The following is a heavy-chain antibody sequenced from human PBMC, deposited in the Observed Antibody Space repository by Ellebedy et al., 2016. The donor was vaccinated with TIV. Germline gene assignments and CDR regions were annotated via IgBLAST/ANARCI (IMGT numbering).Heavy chain of an antibody. CDR1: GFTFSSYG. CDR3: AKDAHSGSYYEYFQH. Sequence: GESLKISXAASGFTFSSYGMHWVRQAPGKGLEWVAVISYDGSNKYYADSVKGRFTISRDNSKNTLYLQMNSLRAEDTAVYYCAKDAHSGSYYEYFQHWGQGTLVTVSS. CDR2: ISYDGSNK. V-gene: IGHV3-30*18. J-gene: IGHJ1*01. D-gene: IGHD1-26*01.